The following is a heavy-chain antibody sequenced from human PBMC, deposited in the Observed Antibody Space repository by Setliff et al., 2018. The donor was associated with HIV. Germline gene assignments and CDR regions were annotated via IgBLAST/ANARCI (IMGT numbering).Heavy chain of an antibody. V-gene: IGHV4-39*07. CDR1: GASISTNTYY. CDR2: IFYSGDT. CDR3: ARGRWGHGDFYS. Sequence: PSETLSLTCGLSGASISTNTYYWGWIRQPPRKGLEWVGSIFYSGDTYYNPSLQSRVTISVDTSKNHFSLNLDSVTAADTALYYCARGRWGHGDFYSWGQGTLVTVSS. D-gene: IGHD4-17*01. J-gene: IGHJ5*01.